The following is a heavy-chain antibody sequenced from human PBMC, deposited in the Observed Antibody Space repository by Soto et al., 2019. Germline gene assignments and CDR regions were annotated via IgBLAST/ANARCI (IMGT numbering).Heavy chain of an antibody. J-gene: IGHJ4*02. CDR1: GFTFSSYA. V-gene: IGHV3-23*01. Sequence: GGSLRLSCAASGFTFSSYAMNWVRQAPGKGPEWVSHISVSGGTYYADSVKGRFTISRDNSKNTPFLQMNSLRAEDTAVYYCAKSLSTATSFDYWGQGTPVTVSS. CDR2: ISVSGGT. CDR3: AKSLSTATSFDY.